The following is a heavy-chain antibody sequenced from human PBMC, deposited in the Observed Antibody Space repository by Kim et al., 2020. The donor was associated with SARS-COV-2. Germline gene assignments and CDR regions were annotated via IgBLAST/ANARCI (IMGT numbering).Heavy chain of an antibody. V-gene: IGHV3-30*01. Sequence: NKDYVDSVKGRFNISRDNSKNTLYLQMNSLRAEDTAVYYCAREGSGWTFDYWGQGTLVTVSS. D-gene: IGHD6-19*01. CDR3: AREGSGWTFDY. CDR2: NK. J-gene: IGHJ4*02.